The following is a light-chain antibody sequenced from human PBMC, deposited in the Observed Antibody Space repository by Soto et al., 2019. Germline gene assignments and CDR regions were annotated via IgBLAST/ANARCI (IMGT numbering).Light chain of an antibody. CDR3: QHYADSPPVFT. J-gene: IGKJ3*01. Sequence: DIVLTQSPGTLSLSPGARATLSCRTSRFVSNYYVAWYQQRPGQAPRLLIYAASSRATDIPDRFSGSGSGTDFTLTIIRLEPEDFAVYYCQHYADSPPVFTFGPGTKVEI. V-gene: IGKV3-20*01. CDR1: RFVSNYY. CDR2: AAS.